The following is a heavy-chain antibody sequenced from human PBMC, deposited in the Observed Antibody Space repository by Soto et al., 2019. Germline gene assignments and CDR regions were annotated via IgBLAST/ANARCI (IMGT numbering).Heavy chain of an antibody. CDR1: GFTFSSYA. Sequence: GGSLRLSCAASGFTFSSYALSLVRQAPGKGLEWVSAISGSGCSTYYADSVKGRFTTSRDNSKNTLYPQMNSLRAEDTAVYYCSKDRDSSGYYYALELDYWGQGTLVTVAS. V-gene: IGHV3-23*01. J-gene: IGHJ4*02. CDR3: SKDRDSSGYYYALELDY. D-gene: IGHD3-22*01. CDR2: ISGSGCST.